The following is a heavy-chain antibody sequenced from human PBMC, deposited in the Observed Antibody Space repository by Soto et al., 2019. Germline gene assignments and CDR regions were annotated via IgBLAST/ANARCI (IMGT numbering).Heavy chain of an antibody. CDR3: ARGAQGGGGLLFDY. D-gene: IGHD5-18*01. CDR1: GGTFSSYA. J-gene: IGHJ4*02. Sequence: QVQLVQSGAEVKKPGSSAKVSCKASGGTFSSYAISWVRQAPGQGLEWMGGIIPIFGTANYAQKFQGRVTITADESTSTAYMELSSLRSEDTAVYYCARGAQGGGGLLFDYWGQGPLVTVSS. CDR2: IIPIFGTA. V-gene: IGHV1-69*01.